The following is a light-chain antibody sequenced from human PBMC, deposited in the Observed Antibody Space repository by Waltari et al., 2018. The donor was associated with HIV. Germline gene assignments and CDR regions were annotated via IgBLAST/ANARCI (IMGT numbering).Light chain of an antibody. Sequence: EIVMTQSAATLSVSPGESATLSCRASQSVSSNLAWYQQKPGQAPRLLIYGASTRATGIPARFSGSGSGTEFTLTISSLQSEDFAVYYCQQYNNWPPLTFGGGTKVEIK. CDR1: QSVSSN. CDR3: QQYNNWPPLT. CDR2: GAS. J-gene: IGKJ4*01. V-gene: IGKV3-15*01.